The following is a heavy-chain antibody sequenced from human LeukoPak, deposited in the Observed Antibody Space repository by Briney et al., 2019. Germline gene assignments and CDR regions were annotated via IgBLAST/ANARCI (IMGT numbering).Heavy chain of an antibody. CDR2: IIPIFGTA. CDR1: GGTFSSYA. CDR3: ARDSWTSVGTQGD. D-gene: IGHD5-12*01. J-gene: IGHJ4*02. V-gene: IGHV1-69*05. Sequence: SSVKVSCKASGGTFSSYAISWVRQAPGQGLEWMGRIIPIFGTANYAQKFQGRVTSTTDESTSTAYMELSSLRFEDTAVYYCARDSWTSVGTQGDWGQGTLVTVSS.